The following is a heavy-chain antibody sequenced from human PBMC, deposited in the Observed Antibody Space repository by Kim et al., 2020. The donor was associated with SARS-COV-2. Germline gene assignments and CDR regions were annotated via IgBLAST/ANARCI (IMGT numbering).Heavy chain of an antibody. V-gene: IGHV4-61*07. CDR3: ARQTESSSFFDY. J-gene: IGHJ4*02. D-gene: IGHD6-6*01. CDR2: T. Sequence: TTHTPALQSTGTISGDTTQDQFSLKLSSVTAADTAVYYCARQTESSSFFDYWGQGSLVTVSS.